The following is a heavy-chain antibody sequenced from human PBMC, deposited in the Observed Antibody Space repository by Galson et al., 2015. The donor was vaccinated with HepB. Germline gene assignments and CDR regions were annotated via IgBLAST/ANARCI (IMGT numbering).Heavy chain of an antibody. CDR1: GFTFSSYA. CDR3: ARAQRGSITIFGVVMPTETNWFDP. D-gene: IGHD3-3*01. CDR2: ISYDGSNK. J-gene: IGHJ5*02. Sequence: SLRLSCAASGFTFSSYAMHWVRQAPGKGLEWVAVISYDGSNKYYADSVKGRFTISRDNSKNTLYLQMNSLRAEDTAVYYCARAQRGSITIFGVVMPTETNWFDPWGQGTLVTVSS. V-gene: IGHV3-30-3*01.